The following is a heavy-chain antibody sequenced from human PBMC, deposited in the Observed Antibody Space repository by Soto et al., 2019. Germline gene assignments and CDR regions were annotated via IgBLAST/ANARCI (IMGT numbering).Heavy chain of an antibody. Sequence: QITLKESGPTLVKPTQTLTLTCTFSAFSLSTGGVGVGWIRQPPGKALEWLALIYWDDDKRYSPSLRSRLTITKDTSKNQVVLTRTNMAPVDTATSYCIQSRCGGDCLQSYASYYYYGMDVWGQGTTVTVSS. D-gene: IGHD2-21*02. J-gene: IGHJ6*02. CDR2: IYWDDDK. CDR1: AFSLSTGGVG. V-gene: IGHV2-5*02. CDR3: IQSRCGGDCLQSYASYYYYGMDV.